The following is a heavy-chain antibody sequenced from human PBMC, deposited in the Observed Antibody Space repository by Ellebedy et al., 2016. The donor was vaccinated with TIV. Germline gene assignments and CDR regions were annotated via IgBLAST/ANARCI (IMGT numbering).Heavy chain of an antibody. J-gene: IGHJ4*02. CDR2: IYPGDFDI. D-gene: IGHD5-12*01. CDR1: GYSFTSYW. V-gene: IGHV5-51*01. Sequence: KVSCXGSGYSFTSYWIAWVRQMPGKGLEWLGIIYPGDFDIRYSPSFQGQVTISADKSISTAYLQWSSLKASDTAMYYCARRHSAYELLDYWGQGTLVTVSS. CDR3: ARRHSAYELLDY.